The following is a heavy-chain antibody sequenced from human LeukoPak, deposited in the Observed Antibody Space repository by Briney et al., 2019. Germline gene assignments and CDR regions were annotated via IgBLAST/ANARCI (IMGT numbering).Heavy chain of an antibody. CDR2: MNPNSGNT. J-gene: IGHJ4*02. CDR3: ARVDFWSGYYTRGDY. V-gene: IGHV1-8*02. Sequence: ASVKVSCKASGYTFTGYYMHWVRQAPGQGLEWMGWMNPNSGNTGYAQKFQGRVTMTRNTSISTAYMELSSLRSEDTAVYYCARVDFWSGYYTRGDYRGQGTLVTVSS. CDR1: GYTFTGYY. D-gene: IGHD3-3*01.